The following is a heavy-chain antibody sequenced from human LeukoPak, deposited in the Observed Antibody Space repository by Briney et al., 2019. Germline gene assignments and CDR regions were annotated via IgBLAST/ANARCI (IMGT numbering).Heavy chain of an antibody. Sequence: AGGSLRLSCAASGFTFSNYWMSWVRQAPGKGPEWVANIKQDGSVKYYVDSVKGRFTISRDNAKNSLYLQMNSLRAEDTAVYYCARNGYSSSWADAFDIWGQGTMVTVSS. D-gene: IGHD6-13*01. CDR2: IKQDGSVK. J-gene: IGHJ3*02. V-gene: IGHV3-7*03. CDR1: GFTFSNYW. CDR3: ARNGYSSSWADAFDI.